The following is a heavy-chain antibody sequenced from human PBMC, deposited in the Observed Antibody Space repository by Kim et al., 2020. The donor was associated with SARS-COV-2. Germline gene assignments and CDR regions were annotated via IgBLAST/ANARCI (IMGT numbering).Heavy chain of an antibody. Sequence: GGSLRLSCAASGFTFSSYGMHWVRQAPGKGLEWVAVISYDGSNKYYADSVKGRFTISRDNSKNTLYLQMNSLRAEDTAVYYCAKDRTYYYGSGNADYWGQGTLVTVSS. CDR1: GFTFSSYG. J-gene: IGHJ4*02. CDR3: AKDRTYYYGSGNADY. CDR2: ISYDGSNK. D-gene: IGHD3-10*01. V-gene: IGHV3-30*18.